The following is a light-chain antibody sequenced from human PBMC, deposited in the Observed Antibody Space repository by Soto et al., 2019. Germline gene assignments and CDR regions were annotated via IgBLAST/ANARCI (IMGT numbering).Light chain of an antibody. J-gene: IGKJ4*01. CDR3: KQADSFPLT. CDR2: AAY. CDR1: HDISTF. V-gene: IGKV1-9*01. Sequence: DIQLTQSPSLLSASIGDRVTITCRASHDISTFLAWYQQKPGKAHKLLIYAAYSLQSGVQSRFSGIGSGTDFTLTIKSLQPEDFATYYCKQADSFPLTFGGGTKVDIK.